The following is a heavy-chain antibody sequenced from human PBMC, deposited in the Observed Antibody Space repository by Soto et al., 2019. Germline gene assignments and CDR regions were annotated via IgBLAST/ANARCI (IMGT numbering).Heavy chain of an antibody. V-gene: IGHV3-21*04. D-gene: IGHD6-6*01. J-gene: IGHJ3*02. CDR1: GFTFSSYS. CDR3: ARRAFGSSRSFDI. Sequence: GGSLRLSCAASGFTFSSYSMNWVRQAPGKGLEWVSSISSSSSYIYNADSVKGRFTISRDNSENTLYLQMNSLRAEDTALYYCARRAFGSSRSFDIWGQGTMVTVSS. CDR2: ISSSSSYI.